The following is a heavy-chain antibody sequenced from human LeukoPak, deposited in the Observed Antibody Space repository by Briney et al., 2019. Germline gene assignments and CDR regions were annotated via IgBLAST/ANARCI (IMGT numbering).Heavy chain of an antibody. CDR2: ISYDGSNK. CDR1: GFTFSSYA. CDR3: ARDAMVVIIEYYFDY. J-gene: IGHJ4*02. D-gene: IGHD3-3*01. V-gene: IGHV3-30*04. Sequence: GGSLRLSCAASGFTFSSYAMHWVRQAPGKGLEWVAVISYDGSNKYYADSVKGRFTISRDNSKNTLYLQMNSLRAEDTAVYYCARDAMVVIIEYYFDYWGQGTLVTVSS.